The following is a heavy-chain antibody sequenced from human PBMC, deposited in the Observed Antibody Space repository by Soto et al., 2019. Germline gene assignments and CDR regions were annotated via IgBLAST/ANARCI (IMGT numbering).Heavy chain of an antibody. CDR2: ISSSSSTI. Sequence: EVQLVESGGGLVQPGGSLRLSCAASGFVFSTYSMNWVRQAPGKGLEWVSYISSSSSTIYYADSVQGRLTISRDNAKNSLYLQVNSLRDEDTAVYYCARPAGRVDYFDYWGQGTLVTVSS. CDR3: ARPAGRVDYFDY. V-gene: IGHV3-48*02. CDR1: GFVFSTYS. J-gene: IGHJ4*02. D-gene: IGHD2-15*01.